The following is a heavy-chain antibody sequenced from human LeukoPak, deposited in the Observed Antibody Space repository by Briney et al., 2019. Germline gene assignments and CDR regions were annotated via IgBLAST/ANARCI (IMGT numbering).Heavy chain of an antibody. D-gene: IGHD2-2*02. Sequence: GGSLRLSCAASGFTFSSYGMHWVRQAPGKGLEWVAFIRYDGSNKYYADSVKGRFTISRDNSKNTLYLQMNSLRAEDTAVYYCAKDSPLGYCSSTSCYRGGAFDYWGQGTLVTVSS. CDR3: AKDSPLGYCSSTSCYRGGAFDY. J-gene: IGHJ4*02. V-gene: IGHV3-30*02. CDR1: GFTFSSYG. CDR2: IRYDGSNK.